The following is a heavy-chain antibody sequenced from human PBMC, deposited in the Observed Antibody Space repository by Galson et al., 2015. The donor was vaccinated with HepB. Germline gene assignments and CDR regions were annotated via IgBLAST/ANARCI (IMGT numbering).Heavy chain of an antibody. Sequence: SLRLSCAPSGFTFSSYGMSWVRQAPGKGLEWVSGISGGGVSTYYADSVKGRFTISRDNSKNTLYLQMNSLRAGDTAVYYCAKCYTGIRDYGGKHFDSWAQGISVTVSS. D-gene: IGHD4-23*01. CDR2: ISGGGVST. J-gene: IGHJ4*02. V-gene: IGHV3-23*01. CDR3: AKCYTGIRDYGGKHFDS. CDR1: GFTFSSYG.